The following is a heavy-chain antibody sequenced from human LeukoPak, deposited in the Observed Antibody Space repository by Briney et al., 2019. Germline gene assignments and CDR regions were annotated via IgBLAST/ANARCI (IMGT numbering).Heavy chain of an antibody. CDR1: GGSFSGYY. CDR3: ARGLIVVVPAAIRLGGYYYYGMDV. V-gene: IGHV4-34*01. CDR2: INHSGST. J-gene: IGHJ6*04. Sequence: SETLSLTCAVYGGSFSGYYWSWIRQPPGKGLEWIGEINHSGSTNHNPSLKSRVTISVDTSKNQFSLKLSSVTAADTAVYYCARGLIVVVPAAIRLGGYYYYGMDVWGKGTTVTVSS. D-gene: IGHD2-2*01.